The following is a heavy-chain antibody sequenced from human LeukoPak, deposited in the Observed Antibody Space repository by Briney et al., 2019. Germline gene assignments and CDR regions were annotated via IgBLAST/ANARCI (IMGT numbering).Heavy chain of an antibody. D-gene: IGHD3-16*02. Sequence: GGSLRLSCAASGFTFSSYSMNWVRQAPGKGLEWVSSISSSSSYIYYADSVKGRFTISRDNAKNSLYLQMNSLRAEDTAVYYCARGAGYDYVWGSYRYAFDIWGQGTMVTVSS. CDR1: GFTFSSYS. V-gene: IGHV3-21*01. CDR2: ISSSSSYI. J-gene: IGHJ3*02. CDR3: ARGAGYDYVWGSYRYAFDI.